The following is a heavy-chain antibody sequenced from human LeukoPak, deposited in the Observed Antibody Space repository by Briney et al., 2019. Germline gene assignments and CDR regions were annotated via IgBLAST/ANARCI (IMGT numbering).Heavy chain of an antibody. CDR1: GFTFSSYW. Sequence: GGSLRLSCVASGFTFSSYWMHWVRQAPGKGLEWVSAISTSGSSRYYADSLKGRFTISRDNAKNSLSLQMNNLRAEDTALYYCARDLGVISALDYWGQGILVTVSS. D-gene: IGHD2-21*01. CDR2: ISTSGSSR. CDR3: ARDLGVISALDY. J-gene: IGHJ4*02. V-gene: IGHV3-21*01.